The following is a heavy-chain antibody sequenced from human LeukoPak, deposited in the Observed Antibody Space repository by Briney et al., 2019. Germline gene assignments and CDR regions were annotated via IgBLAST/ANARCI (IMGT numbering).Heavy chain of an antibody. CDR1: GGSISSYY. CDR2: IYTSGST. D-gene: IGHD3-22*01. V-gene: IGHV4-4*07. J-gene: IGHJ4*02. CDR3: ARDLGWTSSPYYDSSGYRRSGFDY. Sequence: PSETLSLTCTVSGGSISSYYWSWIRQPAGKGLEWIGRIYTSGSTNYNPSLKSRVTISVDTSKNQFSLKLSSVTAADTAVYYCARDLGWTSSPYYDSSGYRRSGFDYWGQGTLVTVSS.